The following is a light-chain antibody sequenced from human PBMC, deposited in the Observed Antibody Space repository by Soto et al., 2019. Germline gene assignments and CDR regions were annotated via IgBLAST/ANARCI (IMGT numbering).Light chain of an antibody. Sequence: QSVLTQPPSVSGAPGQRVTISCTGGSSNIGAGYDVDWYQQLPGTAPKLPIYGNSNRPSGVPDRFSGSKSGTSASLAITGLQAEDEADYYCQSYDSSLSGYVFGSGTKLTVL. J-gene: IGLJ1*01. CDR3: QSYDSSLSGYV. CDR1: SSNIGAGYD. V-gene: IGLV1-40*01. CDR2: GNS.